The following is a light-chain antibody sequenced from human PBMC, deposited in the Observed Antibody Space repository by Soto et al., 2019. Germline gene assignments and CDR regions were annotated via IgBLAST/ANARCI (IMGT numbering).Light chain of an antibody. CDR2: AAS. J-gene: IGKJ2*01. V-gene: IGKV1-39*01. CDR1: QSISSY. Sequence: DIQMNQAPSSLSASVGDRVTITCRASQSISSYLNWYQQKPGKAPKLLIYAASSWQSGVPSRFSGSGSGTDFTLTISSLQPEDFATYYCQQSYSTPRYTFGQGTKLEIK. CDR3: QQSYSTPRYT.